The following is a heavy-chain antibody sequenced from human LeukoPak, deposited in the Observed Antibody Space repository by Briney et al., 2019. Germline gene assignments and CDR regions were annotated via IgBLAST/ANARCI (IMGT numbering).Heavy chain of an antibody. CDR2: IYYSGST. Sequence: SETLSLTCTVSGGSISSSSYYWGWIRQPPGKGLEWIGSIYYSGSTYYNPSLKSRVTISVDTSKDQFSLKLSSVTAADTAVYYCARHIRYPQYSSGWVFDYWGQGTLVTVSS. D-gene: IGHD6-19*01. J-gene: IGHJ4*02. V-gene: IGHV4-39*01. CDR1: GGSISSSSYY. CDR3: ARHIRYPQYSSGWVFDY.